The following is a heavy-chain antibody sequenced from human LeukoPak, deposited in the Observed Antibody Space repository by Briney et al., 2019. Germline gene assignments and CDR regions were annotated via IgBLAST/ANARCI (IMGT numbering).Heavy chain of an antibody. CDR3: AKGTDTPGCFGS. Sequence: GGSLRLSCAASGFTFGNYAMHWVRQAPGKGLEWVSGIIGSGSSTYYADSVKGRFTISRDNPKNTLYLQMTSLKDDDMAIYYCAKGTDTPGCFGSWGQGTPVIVSS. CDR2: IIGSGSST. CDR1: GFTFGNYA. D-gene: IGHD6-19*01. J-gene: IGHJ4*02. V-gene: IGHV3-23*01.